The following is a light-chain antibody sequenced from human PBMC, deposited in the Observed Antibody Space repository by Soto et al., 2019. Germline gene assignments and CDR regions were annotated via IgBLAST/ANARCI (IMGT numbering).Light chain of an antibody. Sequence: EIVLTQSPGTLSLSPGERATLSCRASQSVSSSFLAWYQQKAGQAPRLLIYGASSRATGIPDRFSGSGSGTDFTLTISRLEPEDFAVYYCQQYDRSPRTFGQGTKVDIK. J-gene: IGKJ1*01. V-gene: IGKV3-20*01. CDR3: QQYDRSPRT. CDR2: GAS. CDR1: QSVSSSF.